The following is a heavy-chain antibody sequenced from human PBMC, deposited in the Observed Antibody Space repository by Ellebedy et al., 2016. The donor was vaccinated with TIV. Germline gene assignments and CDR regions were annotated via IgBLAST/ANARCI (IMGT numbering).Heavy chain of an antibody. CDR3: ARRAPMLGATEDY. D-gene: IGHD1-26*01. CDR2: ISAYNGHT. V-gene: IGHV1-18*01. CDR1: GYIFINYG. J-gene: IGHJ4*02. Sequence: AASVKVSCKASGYIFINYGISWVRQAPGQGLEWMGWISAYNGHTNYAQKLQGRVTMTTDKSTSTAYMELRSLRSDDTAVYFCARRAPMLGATEDYWGQGTLVTVSS.